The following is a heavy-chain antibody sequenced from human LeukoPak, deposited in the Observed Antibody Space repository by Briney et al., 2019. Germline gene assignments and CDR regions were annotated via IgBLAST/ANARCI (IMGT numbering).Heavy chain of an antibody. CDR2: ISSSSSTI. J-gene: IGHJ6*02. CDR3: ARDRIFGVVNLRRYGMDV. CDR1: GFTFSSYS. D-gene: IGHD3-3*01. V-gene: IGHV3-48*01. Sequence: GSLRLSCAASGFTFSSYSMNWVRQAPGKGLEWVSYISSSSSTIYYADSVKGRFTISRDNAKNSLYLQMNSLRAEDTVVYYCARDRIFGVVNLRRYGMDVWGQGTTVTVSS.